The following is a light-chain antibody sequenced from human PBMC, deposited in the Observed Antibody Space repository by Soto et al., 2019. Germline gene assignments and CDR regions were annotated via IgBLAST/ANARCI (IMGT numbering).Light chain of an antibody. CDR2: AAS. CDR1: QSISSY. V-gene: IGKV1-39*01. CDR3: EQSYSTSSLT. J-gene: IGKJ4*01. Sequence: DIQMTQSPASLSASVGDRVTITCRVSQSISSYSYWYQQKPGKSPKLLIYAASSLQDAVSSRFRCSGSVTDFTLTISGLQPEDFATYYCEQSYSTSSLTFGGGTKVDI.